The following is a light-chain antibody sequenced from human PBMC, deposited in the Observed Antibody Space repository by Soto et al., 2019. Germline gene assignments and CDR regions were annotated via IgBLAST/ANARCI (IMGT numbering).Light chain of an antibody. V-gene: IGKV1-5*01. J-gene: IGKJ4*01. CDR2: DAY. Sequence: DIQMIQSPSILSASEGDRVTITCRASQSIRSWLAWYQQKPGKAPKLLIYDAYSLESGVPSRFSGRRSGTEFTLTIAGLQPEDFATYYCQQYESYSPLTFGGGTKVEIK. CDR3: QQYESYSPLT. CDR1: QSIRSW.